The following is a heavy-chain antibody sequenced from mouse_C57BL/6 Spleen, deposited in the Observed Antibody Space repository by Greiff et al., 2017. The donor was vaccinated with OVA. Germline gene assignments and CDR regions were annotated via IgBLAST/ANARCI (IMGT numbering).Heavy chain of an antibody. Sequence: QVQLQEPGAELMKPGASVKLSCKATGYTFTGYWIEWVKQRPGHGLEWIGEILPGSGSTNYNEKFKGKATLTADTSSNTAYMQLSSLTTEDSAIYCCAKTGSFAYWGQGTLVTVSA. J-gene: IGHJ3*01. V-gene: IGHV1-9*01. D-gene: IGHD4-1*01. CDR2: ILPGSGST. CDR1: GYTFTGYW. CDR3: AKTGSFAY.